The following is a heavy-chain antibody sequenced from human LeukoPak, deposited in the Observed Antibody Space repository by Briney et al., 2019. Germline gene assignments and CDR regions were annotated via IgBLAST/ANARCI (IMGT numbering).Heavy chain of an antibody. CDR2: INPNSGGT. CDR1: GYTFTGYY. CDR3: ARDGGGITFGGVIVRPDY. V-gene: IGHV1-2*06. D-gene: IGHD3-16*02. J-gene: IGHJ4*02. Sequence: ASVKVSCKASGYTFTGYYMHWVRQAPGQGLELMGRINPNSGGTNYAQKFQGRVTMTRDTSISTAYMELSRLRSDDTAVYYCARDGGGITFGGVIVRPDYWGQGTLVTVSS.